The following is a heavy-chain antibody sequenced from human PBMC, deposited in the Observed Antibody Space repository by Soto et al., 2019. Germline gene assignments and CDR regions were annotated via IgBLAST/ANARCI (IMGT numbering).Heavy chain of an antibody. J-gene: IGHJ5*02. CDR1: GSSFTNND. CDR2: MNPGSGDT. CDR3: ARMATFGSLNWFDP. Sequence: AAVKVYCKTSGSSFTNNDVTWVRQATGQGLEWMGWMNPGSGDTGYAQKFQGRVTMTRDISIATAYMELSSLRSDDTAIYYCARMATFGSLNWFDPWGQGTLVTVSS. D-gene: IGHD3-16*01. V-gene: IGHV1-8*01.